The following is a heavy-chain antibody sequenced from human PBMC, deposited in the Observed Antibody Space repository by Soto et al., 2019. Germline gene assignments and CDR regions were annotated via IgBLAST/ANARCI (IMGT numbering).Heavy chain of an antibody. CDR2: IWYDGSNK. CDR3: ARDSYDSSGYYGVVDY. D-gene: IGHD3-22*01. CDR1: GFTFSSYG. Sequence: QVQLVESGGGVVQHGRSLRLSCAASGFTFSSYGMHWVRQAPGKGLEWGAVIWYDGSNKYYADSVKGRFTISRDNSKNTLYLQMNSLRAEDTAVYYCARDSYDSSGYYGVVDYWGQGTLVTVSS. V-gene: IGHV3-33*01. J-gene: IGHJ4*02.